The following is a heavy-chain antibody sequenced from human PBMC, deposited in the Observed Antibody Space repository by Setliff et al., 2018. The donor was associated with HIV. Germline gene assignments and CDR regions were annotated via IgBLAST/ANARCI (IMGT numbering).Heavy chain of an antibody. V-gene: IGHV1-18*01. CDR3: ARDHYDILTGYYRDYYYMDV. CDR2: ISAYSGNT. J-gene: IGHJ6*03. D-gene: IGHD3-9*01. CDR1: GYTFTSYG. Sequence: GASVKVSCKASGYTFTSYGISWVRQAPGQGLEWMGWISAYSGNTNYAQKFQGRVTMTTDTSTSTAYMELRSLRSDDTAVYYCARDHYDILTGYYRDYYYMDVWGKGTTVTVSS.